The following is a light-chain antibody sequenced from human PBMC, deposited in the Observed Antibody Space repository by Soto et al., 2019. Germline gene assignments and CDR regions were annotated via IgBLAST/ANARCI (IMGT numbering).Light chain of an antibody. V-gene: IGKV3-15*01. J-gene: IGKJ5*01. CDR1: QSVSSN. CDR2: GAS. CDR3: RLYNNWPSD. Sequence: MKNSRAAVSVLPRESRSLSWTASQSVSSNLAWYQQKPGQAPRLLIYGASTRATGIPARFSGSGSGTEFTHTFSSLQSEDFAVYYSRLYNNWPSDFAQGTRLEIK.